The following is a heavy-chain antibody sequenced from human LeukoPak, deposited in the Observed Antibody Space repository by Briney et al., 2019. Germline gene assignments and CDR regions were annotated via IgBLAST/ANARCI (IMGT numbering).Heavy chain of an antibody. CDR3: ARSEKWELLYYFDY. D-gene: IGHD1-26*01. J-gene: IGHJ4*02. CDR1: GGSFSGYY. Sequence: SETLSLTCAVYGGSFSGYYWSWIRQPPGKGLEWIGEINHSGSTNYNPSLNSRVTISVDTCENQFSLKLSSVTAADTAVYYCARSEKWELLYYFDYWGQGTLVTVSS. CDR2: INHSGST. V-gene: IGHV4-34*01.